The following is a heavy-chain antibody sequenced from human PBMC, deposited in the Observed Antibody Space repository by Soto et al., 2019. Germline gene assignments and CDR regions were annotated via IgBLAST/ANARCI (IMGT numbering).Heavy chain of an antibody. D-gene: IGHD3-16*02. CDR2: ISSSSSYI. CDR3: ARAPDVWGSYRPTNYFDY. V-gene: IGHV3-21*01. CDR1: GFTFSSYS. Sequence: GGSLRLSCAASGFTFSSYSMNWVRQAPGKGLEWVSSISSSSSYIYYADSVKGRFTISRDNAKNSLYLQMNSLRAEDTAVYYCARAPDVWGSYRPTNYFDYWGQGTLVTVSS. J-gene: IGHJ4*02.